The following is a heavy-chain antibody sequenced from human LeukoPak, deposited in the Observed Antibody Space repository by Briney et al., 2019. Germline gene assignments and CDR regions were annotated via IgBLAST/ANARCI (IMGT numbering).Heavy chain of an antibody. J-gene: IGHJ5*02. CDR3: ARGRDVVVTAILYWFDP. CDR1: GGSFSGYY. V-gene: IGHV4-34*01. D-gene: IGHD2-21*02. CDR2: TNHSGST. Sequence: PSETLSLTCAVSGGSFSGYYWSWIRQPPGKGLEWIGETNHSGSTNYNPSLKSRVTISVDTSKNQFSLKLSSVTAADTAVYYCARGRDVVVTAILYWFDPWGQGTLVTVSS.